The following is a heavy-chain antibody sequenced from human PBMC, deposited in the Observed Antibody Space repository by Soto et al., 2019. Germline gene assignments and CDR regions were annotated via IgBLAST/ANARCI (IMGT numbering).Heavy chain of an antibody. D-gene: IGHD5-12*01. Sequence: QVQMVQSGAEVKKPGASVKVSCKASGYTFTGFGVSWVRQAPGQGLEWMGWISGYNGNTHCAQKFQGRLTMTTDTSTSTAYMELRSLRSDDTAMYYCARDGAQYGVSERSSYHYSFDIWGQGTMVTVSS. CDR2: ISGYNGNT. V-gene: IGHV1-18*01. CDR1: GYTFTGFG. J-gene: IGHJ3*02. CDR3: ARDGAQYGVSERSSYHYSFDI.